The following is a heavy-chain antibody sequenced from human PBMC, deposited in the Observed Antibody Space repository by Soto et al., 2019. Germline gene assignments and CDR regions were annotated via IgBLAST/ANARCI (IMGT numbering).Heavy chain of an antibody. D-gene: IGHD3-16*02. V-gene: IGHV4-31*03. CDR1: GGSISSGGYY. Sequence: PSETLSLTCTVSGGSISSGGYYWSRIRQHPGKGLEWIGYIYYSGSTYYNPSLKSRVTISVDTSKNQFSLKLSSVTAADTAVYYCAANELGELSFVYWGQGTLVTVSS. J-gene: IGHJ4*02. CDR3: AANELGELSFVY. CDR2: IYYSGST.